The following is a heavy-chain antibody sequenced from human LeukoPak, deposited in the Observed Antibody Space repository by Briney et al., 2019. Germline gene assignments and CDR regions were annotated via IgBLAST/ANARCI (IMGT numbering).Heavy chain of an antibody. V-gene: IGHV3-7*03. CDR1: GYTLSNYA. J-gene: IGHJ6*02. CDR2: IKQDGSEK. Sequence: GGYLRLSCAASGYTLSNYAARWVRQAPGKGLEWVANIKQDGSEKNYVDSVKGRFTISRDDAKNSLYLQMNSLRAEDTAVYYCARRNAMDVWGQGTTVIVFS. CDR3: ARRNAMDV.